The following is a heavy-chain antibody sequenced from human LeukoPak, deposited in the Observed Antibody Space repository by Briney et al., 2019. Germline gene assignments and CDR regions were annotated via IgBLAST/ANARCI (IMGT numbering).Heavy chain of an antibody. D-gene: IGHD1-1*01. J-gene: IGHJ4*02. V-gene: IGHV4-59*08. CDR3: AAGYPLLGYFDY. Sequence: PSETLSLTCAVYGGSFSSYYWSWIRQPPGKGLEWIGYIYYSGSTNYNPSLKSRVTISVDTSKNQFSLKLSSVTAADTAVYYCAAGYPLLGYFDYWGQGTLVTVSS. CDR2: IYYSGST. CDR1: GGSFSSYY.